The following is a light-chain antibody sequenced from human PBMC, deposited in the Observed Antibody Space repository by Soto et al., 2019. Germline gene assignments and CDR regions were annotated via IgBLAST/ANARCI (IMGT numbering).Light chain of an antibody. Sequence: QSGLSEAPSGSGIPKQTGTISFTGTSSDVGGYDYVSWYQQHPGKAPKLMIYEVTIRPSGVSDRFSGSKSGNTASLTVSGLQAEDEAYYYCSSYTGCNPSYLFGHGTKVTV. CDR1: SSDVGGYDY. CDR2: EVT. V-gene: IGLV2-8*01. CDR3: SSYTGCNPSYL. J-gene: IGLJ1*01.